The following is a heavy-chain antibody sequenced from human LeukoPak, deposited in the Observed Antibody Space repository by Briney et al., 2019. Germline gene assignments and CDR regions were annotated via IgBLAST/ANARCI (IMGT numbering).Heavy chain of an antibody. D-gene: IGHD6-6*01. V-gene: IGHV1-2*02. J-gene: IGHJ5*02. CDR2: INPNSGAS. Sequence: ASVKVSCKASGYTFTGYYMHWVRQAPGQGLEWMGWINPNSGASNYAQKFQGRVTMTRDTFISTAYMELSRLRSDDTAVYYCAREQSITDNWFDPWGQGTLVTVSS. CDR3: AREQSITDNWFDP. CDR1: GYTFTGYY.